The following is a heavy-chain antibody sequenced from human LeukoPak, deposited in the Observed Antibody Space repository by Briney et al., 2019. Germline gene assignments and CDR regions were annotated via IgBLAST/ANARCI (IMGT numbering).Heavy chain of an antibody. Sequence: GGSLRLSCAASGFTFSSYAMHWVRQAPGKGLEWVAVISYDGSNKYYADSVKGRFTISRDNSKNTLYLQMNSLRAEDTAVYYCARDLPGVSYGMDVWGQGTTVTVSS. CDR3: ARDLPGVSYGMDV. V-gene: IGHV3-30*04. CDR2: ISYDGSNK. CDR1: GFTFSSYA. J-gene: IGHJ6*02. D-gene: IGHD5/OR15-5a*01.